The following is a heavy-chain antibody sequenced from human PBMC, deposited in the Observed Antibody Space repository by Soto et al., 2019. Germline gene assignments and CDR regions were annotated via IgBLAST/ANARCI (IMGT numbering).Heavy chain of an antibody. J-gene: IGHJ5*02. Sequence: QVQLQESGPGLVKPSETLSLTCTVSGGSISSYYWSWXRXXXXXXXEWIGRIYTSGSTNYNPSLKSRVTMSVDTSKNQFSLKLSSVTAADTAVYYCARDRPAMATNWFDPWGQGTLVTVSS. CDR3: ARDRPAMATNWFDP. CDR2: IYTSGST. V-gene: IGHV4-4*07. CDR1: GGSISSYY. D-gene: IGHD5-18*01.